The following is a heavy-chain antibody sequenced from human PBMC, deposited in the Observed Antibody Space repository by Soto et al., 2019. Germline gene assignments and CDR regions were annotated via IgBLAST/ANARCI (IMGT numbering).Heavy chain of an antibody. Sequence: EVQLLESGGGLVQPGGSLRLSCAASGFTFTTRAMSWVRQAPGKGLQWVSGISGSGTTTYYSDSVKGRLTISRDNSKNMLYLQMNSLRDDDTAVYYCATGTQNFDYWGRGTRVTVSS. CDR3: ATGTQNFDY. J-gene: IGHJ4*02. CDR2: ISGSGTTT. V-gene: IGHV3-23*01. CDR1: GFTFTTRA. D-gene: IGHD3-10*01.